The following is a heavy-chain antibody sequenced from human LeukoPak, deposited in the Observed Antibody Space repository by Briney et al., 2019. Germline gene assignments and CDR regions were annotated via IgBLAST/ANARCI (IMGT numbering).Heavy chain of an antibody. V-gene: IGHV3-11*04. J-gene: IGHJ4*02. D-gene: IGHD4-23*01. CDR1: GFTFSDYY. Sequence: GGSLRLSCAASGFTFSDYYMSWIRQAPGKGLEWVSYISSSGSTIYYADSVKGRFTISRDNSKNTLYLQMNSLRAEDTAVYYCAKGPVVTFFDYWGQGTLVTVSS. CDR2: ISSSGSTI. CDR3: AKGPVVTFFDY.